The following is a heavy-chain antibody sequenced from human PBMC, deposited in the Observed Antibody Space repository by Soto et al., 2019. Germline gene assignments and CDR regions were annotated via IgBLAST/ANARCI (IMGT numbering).Heavy chain of an antibody. J-gene: IGHJ4*02. CDR1: GFTFSSYA. CDR2: ISYDGSNK. D-gene: IGHD3-3*01. Sequence: QVQLVESGGGVVQPGRSLRLSCAASGFTFSSYAMHWVRQAPGKGLGWVAVISYDGSNKYYADSVKGRFTISRDNSKNTLYLQMNSLRAEDTAVYYCAREGQELRFLEWLYVAGWMDYWGQGTLVTVSS. CDR3: AREGQELRFLEWLYVAGWMDY. V-gene: IGHV3-30-3*01.